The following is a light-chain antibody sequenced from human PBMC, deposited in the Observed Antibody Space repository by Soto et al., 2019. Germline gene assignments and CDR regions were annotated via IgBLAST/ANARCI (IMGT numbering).Light chain of an antibody. CDR2: TAS. V-gene: IGKV1-27*01. CDR3: QNYNSAPYA. Sequence: DLQMTQSPSSLSASVGDRVTITCRASHAISNYLAWYQVKPGKVPKLLISTASTLRSGVPSRFSGGGSGTDFTLTISSLQPEDVATYYCQNYNSAPYAFGQGTKLEI. J-gene: IGKJ2*01. CDR1: HAISNY.